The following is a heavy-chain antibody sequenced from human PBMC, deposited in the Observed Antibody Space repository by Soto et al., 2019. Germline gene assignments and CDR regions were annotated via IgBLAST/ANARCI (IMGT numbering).Heavy chain of an antibody. D-gene: IGHD3-9*01. V-gene: IGHV4-31*03. CDR3: AKADFGWLFRLDH. J-gene: IGHJ4*02. Sequence: PSETLSLTCTVSGASISSGNYYWSWIRQHPGKGLEWIGYIYHSGITSYNPSLESRVTISVDPSTNHFSLKLSSVTAADTAVYLCAKADFGWLFRLDHLGQGTLVTVSS. CDR1: GASISSGNYY. CDR2: IYHSGIT.